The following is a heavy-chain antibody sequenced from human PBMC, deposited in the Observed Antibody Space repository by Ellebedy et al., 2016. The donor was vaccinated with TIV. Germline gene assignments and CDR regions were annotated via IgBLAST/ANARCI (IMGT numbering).Heavy chain of an antibody. CDR3: ARDLRSSWYDWYFDL. Sequence: SETLSLTCTVSGDSINTSTYYWSWIRQPPGKGLEWIGYIYYSGSTYYNPSLKSRVTISVDTSKNQFSLKLSSVTAADTAVYYCARDLRSSWYDWYFDLWGRGTLVTVSS. CDR2: IYYSGST. D-gene: IGHD6-13*01. J-gene: IGHJ2*01. V-gene: IGHV4-30-4*01. CDR1: GDSINTSTYY.